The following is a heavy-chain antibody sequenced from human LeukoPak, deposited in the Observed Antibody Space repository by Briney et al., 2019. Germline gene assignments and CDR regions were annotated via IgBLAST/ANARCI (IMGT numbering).Heavy chain of an antibody. V-gene: IGHV1-46*01. D-gene: IGHD3-10*01. CDR1: GYTFTSYG. J-gene: IGHJ4*02. CDR3: ARRSSGSYSTFDY. CDR2: INPSGGST. Sequence: ASVKVSCKASGYTFTSYGISWVRQAPGQGLGWMGIINPSGGSTNYAQKFQGRVTMTRDTSTSTVYMELSSLRSEDTAVYYCARRSSGSYSTFDYWGQGTLVIVSS.